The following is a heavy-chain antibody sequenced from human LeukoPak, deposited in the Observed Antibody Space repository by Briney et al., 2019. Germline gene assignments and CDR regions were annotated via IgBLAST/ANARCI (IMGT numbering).Heavy chain of an antibody. Sequence: SETLSLTCTVSGYSISSGYYWGWIRQPPGKGLGWIGSIYHSGSTYYNPSLKSRVTISVDTSKNQFSLKLSSVTAADTAVYYCARQGRISMIVVLIEDAFDIWGQGTMVTVSS. CDR1: GYSISSGYY. J-gene: IGHJ3*02. CDR2: IYHSGST. CDR3: ARQGRISMIVVLIEDAFDI. D-gene: IGHD3-22*01. V-gene: IGHV4-38-2*02.